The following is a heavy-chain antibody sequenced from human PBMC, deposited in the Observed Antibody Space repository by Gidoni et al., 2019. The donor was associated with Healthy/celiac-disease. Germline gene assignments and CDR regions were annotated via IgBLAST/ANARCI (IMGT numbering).Heavy chain of an antibody. Sequence: QAQLQESRPGLVTPSQTLSPTRTVSGGPRSSGADYWSWLRQPPGKGLEWIGYIYYSGSTYYNPSLKSRVTISVDTSKNQFSLKLSSVTAADTAVYYCARDGYNSNAFDIWGQGTMVTVSS. CDR3: ARDGYNSNAFDI. CDR1: GGPRSSGADY. CDR2: IYYSGST. V-gene: IGHV4-30-4*01. D-gene: IGHD5-12*01. J-gene: IGHJ3*02.